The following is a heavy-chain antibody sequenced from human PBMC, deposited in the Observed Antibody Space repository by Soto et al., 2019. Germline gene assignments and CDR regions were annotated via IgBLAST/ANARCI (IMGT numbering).Heavy chain of an antibody. CDR2: IGTAGDT. V-gene: IGHV3-13*01. J-gene: IGHJ4*02. D-gene: IGHD2-15*01. CDR1: GFTFSGFD. CDR3: ARGQEVGAHFFES. Sequence: GSLRLSFEASGFTFSGFDMHGVRQPTGKGLEWVSTIGTAGDTYYAVSVKGRFTISRDNAKNSLSLQMNSLRAGDTAVYFCARGQEVGAHFFESWGQGTQVTVSS.